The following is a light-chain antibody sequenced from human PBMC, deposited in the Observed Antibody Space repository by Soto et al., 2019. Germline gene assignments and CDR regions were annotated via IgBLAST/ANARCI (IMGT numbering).Light chain of an antibody. J-gene: IGKJ1*01. Sequence: DIEMTQAPPFLSASVGDRVTITCRARQNIRTYLSWYQHKPGKAPTVLLYAASTLQRGVPSRFSGSTTGKDFTLSISSLQPEDCATYSCQKTLSVPRTFGLGTKVEIK. V-gene: IGKV1-39*01. CDR2: AAS. CDR3: QKTLSVPRT. CDR1: QNIRTY.